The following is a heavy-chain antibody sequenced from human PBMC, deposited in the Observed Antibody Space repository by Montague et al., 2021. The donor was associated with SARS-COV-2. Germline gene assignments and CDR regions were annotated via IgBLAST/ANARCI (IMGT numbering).Heavy chain of an antibody. CDR1: GGSLSGYY. CDR2: INHSANT. CDR3: ASGIYPSGSYYNRYYYGLNI. V-gene: IGHV4-34*01. J-gene: IGHJ6*02. Sequence: SETLSLTCAVHGGSLSGYYWSWIRQPPEKGLEWIGEINHSANTKYNPSLKSPVTISIDTSKNQFSLKMTSVTAADTATYYCASGIYPSGSYYNRYYYGLNIWGLGTTVIVSS. D-gene: IGHD3-10*01.